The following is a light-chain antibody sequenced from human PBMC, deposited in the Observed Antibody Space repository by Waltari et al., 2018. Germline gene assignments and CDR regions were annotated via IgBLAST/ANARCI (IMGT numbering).Light chain of an antibody. CDR3: QQYGTSPPT. J-gene: IGKJ2*01. CDR1: QSVRSSY. V-gene: IGKV3-20*01. CDR2: GTS. Sequence: EIVLTQSPGTLSLSPGERATLSCRASQSVRSSYLAWYQQKPGQAPRLLVYGTSNRATGSPDRFSGSGCGRDFTLTISRLEPEDFAVYYCQQYGTSPPTFGQGTKLEIK.